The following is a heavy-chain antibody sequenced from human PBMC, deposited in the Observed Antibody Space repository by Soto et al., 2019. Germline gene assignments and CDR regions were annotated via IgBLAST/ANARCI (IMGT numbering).Heavy chain of an antibody. D-gene: IGHD1-1*01. V-gene: IGHV1-46*03. J-gene: IGHJ6*03. Sequence: QVQLVQSVAEVKKPGASVNVSCKASGYTFTSCYMHWVRQAPGQGLEWVGIINPTDGSATYAQRFRGRVTMTRDTSTSTVYVELSSLRSDDTAVYFCASAGNAYYHYDMDVLGKWTTVTVSS. CDR3: ASAGNAYYHYDMDV. CDR1: GYTFTSCY. CDR2: INPTDGSA.